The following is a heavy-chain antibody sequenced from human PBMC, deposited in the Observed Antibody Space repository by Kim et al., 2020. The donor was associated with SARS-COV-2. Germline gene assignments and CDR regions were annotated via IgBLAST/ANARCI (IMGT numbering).Heavy chain of an antibody. V-gene: IGHV1-8*01. CDR1: GYTFTSYD. D-gene: IGHD4-17*01. CDR2: MNPNSGNT. J-gene: IGHJ5*02. Sequence: ASVKVSCKASGYTFTSYDINWVRQATGQGLEWMGWMNPNSGNTGYAQKFQGRVTMTRNTSISTAYMELSSLRSEDTAVYYCARIRTVTTPNWFDPWGQGTLVTVSS. CDR3: ARIRTVTTPNWFDP.